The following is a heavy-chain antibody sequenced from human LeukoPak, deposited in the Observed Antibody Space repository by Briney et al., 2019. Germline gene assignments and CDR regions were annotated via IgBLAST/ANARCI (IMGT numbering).Heavy chain of an antibody. CDR2: IYYSGST. CDR1: GGSISSHY. Sequence: SETLSLTCTVSGGSISSHYWSWIRQPPGKGLEWIGYIYYSGSTNYNPSLKSRVTISVDTSKNQFSLKLSSVTAADTAVYYCARSARSWFDPWSQGTLVTVSS. V-gene: IGHV4-59*11. J-gene: IGHJ5*02. CDR3: ARSARSWFDP.